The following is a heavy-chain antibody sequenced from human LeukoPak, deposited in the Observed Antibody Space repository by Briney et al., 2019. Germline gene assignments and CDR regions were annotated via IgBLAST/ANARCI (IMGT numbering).Heavy chain of an antibody. J-gene: IGHJ4*02. CDR1: GFTFSSYA. V-gene: IGHV3-23*01. Sequence: PGGSLRLSCAASGFTFSSYAMSWVRQAPGKGPEWVSAISGSGGSTYYADSVKGRFTISRDNSKNTLYLQMNSLRAEDTAVYYCARHAGRVTTSYFDYWGQGTLVTVSS. CDR3: ARHAGRVTTSYFDY. CDR2: ISGSGGST. D-gene: IGHD5-12*01.